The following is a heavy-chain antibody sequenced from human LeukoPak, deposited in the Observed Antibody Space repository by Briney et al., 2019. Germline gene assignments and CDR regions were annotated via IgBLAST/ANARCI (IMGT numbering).Heavy chain of an antibody. CDR3: AKLLSGYDRFDY. CDR1: GFTFSSYA. CDR2: IRYDGSNK. Sequence: PGGSLRLSCAASGFTFSSYAMSWVRQAPGKGLEWVAFIRYDGSNKYYVDSVKGRFTISRDNPKNTLHLQMNSLRAEDTAVYYCAKLLSGYDRFDYWGQGTLVTVSS. J-gene: IGHJ4*02. D-gene: IGHD5-12*01. V-gene: IGHV3-30*02.